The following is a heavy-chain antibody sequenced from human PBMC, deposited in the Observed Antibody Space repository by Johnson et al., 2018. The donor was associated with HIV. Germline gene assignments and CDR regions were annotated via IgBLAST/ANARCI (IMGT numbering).Heavy chain of an antibody. CDR2: ISYDGSNK. CDR3: ARDRYYDSSGSHAFDI. V-gene: IGHV3-30*04. J-gene: IGHJ3*02. Sequence: QVQLVESGGGVVQPGRSLRLSCAASGFTFSSYAMHLVRQAPGKGLEWVAVISYDGSNKYYADSVKGRFTISRDNSKNTLYLQMNRLRAEDTAVYYCARDRYYDSSGSHAFDIWGQGTMVTVSS. D-gene: IGHD3-22*01. CDR1: GFTFSSYA.